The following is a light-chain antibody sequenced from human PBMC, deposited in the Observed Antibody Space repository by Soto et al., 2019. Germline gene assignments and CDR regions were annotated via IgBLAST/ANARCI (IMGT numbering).Light chain of an antibody. CDR1: SDDVGAYNL. CDR2: EVT. Sequence: QSALTQPASVSGSPGQSITISCTGTSDDVGAYNLVSWYQQHPGQAPKVLIYEVTNRPSGVSDRFSGSKSGNTASLTISGLQAEDEANYYCNSYTTLSNRVFGTGTKLTVL. CDR3: NSYTTLSNRV. J-gene: IGLJ1*01. V-gene: IGLV2-14*01.